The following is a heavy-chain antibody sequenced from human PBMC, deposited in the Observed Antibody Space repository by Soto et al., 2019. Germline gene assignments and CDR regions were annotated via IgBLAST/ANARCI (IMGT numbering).Heavy chain of an antibody. Sequence: QVQLQESGPGLVKPSQTLSLTCTVSGGSISSGGYYWSWIRQHPGKGLEWIGYIYYSGSTYYNPSPXGXXSISVSTSKNQFSLKLSSVTAADTAVYYCARTPDHWGQGTLVTVSS. D-gene: IGHD2-15*01. CDR2: IYYSGST. J-gene: IGHJ4*02. V-gene: IGHV4-31*03. CDR3: ARTPDH. CDR1: GGSISSGGYY.